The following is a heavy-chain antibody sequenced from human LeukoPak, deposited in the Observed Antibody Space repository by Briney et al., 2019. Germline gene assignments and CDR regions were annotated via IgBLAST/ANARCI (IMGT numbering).Heavy chain of an antibody. J-gene: IGHJ4*02. V-gene: IGHV4-4*07. Sequence: SETLSLTCTVSGGSISSYYWSWIRQPAGKGLEWIGRIYTSGSTNYNPSLKSRVTMSVDTSKNQFSLKLSSVTAADTAVYYGARVSKLGYCTNGVCYTPYYFDYWGQGTLVTVSS. CDR1: GGSISSYY. CDR2: IYTSGST. D-gene: IGHD2-8*01. CDR3: ARVSKLGYCTNGVCYTPYYFDY.